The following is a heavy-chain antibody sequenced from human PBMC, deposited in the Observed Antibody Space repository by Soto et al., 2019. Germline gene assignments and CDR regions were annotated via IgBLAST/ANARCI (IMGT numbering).Heavy chain of an antibody. CDR3: ASVVIAAWDYFDY. J-gene: IGHJ4*02. V-gene: IGHV4-30-4*01. Sequence: PSETVSLTCTVSGGSISSGDYYWSWIRQPPGKGLEWIGYIYYSGSTYYNPSLKSRVTISVDTSKNQFSLKLSSVTAADTAVYYCASVVIAAWDYFDYWGQGTLVTVAS. CDR2: IYYSGST. CDR1: GGSISSGDYY. D-gene: IGHD6-13*01.